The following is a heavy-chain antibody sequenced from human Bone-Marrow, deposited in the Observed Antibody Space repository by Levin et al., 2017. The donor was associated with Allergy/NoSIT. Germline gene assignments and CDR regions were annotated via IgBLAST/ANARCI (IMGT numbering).Heavy chain of an antibody. V-gene: IGHV3-7*01. CDR2: IKKDGSDM. CDR3: ARDMGGIWYRGGYRSYFDF. Sequence: GGSLRLSCAASGFIFSDFWMTWVRQTPGKGLEWVANIKKDGSDMSYVDSVKGRFTISRDNAKNLLHLQMSSLGPEDTAIYYCARDMGGIWYRGGYRSYFDFWGQGIPVTVSS. J-gene: IGHJ4*02. CDR1: GFIFSDFW. D-gene: IGHD6-13*01.